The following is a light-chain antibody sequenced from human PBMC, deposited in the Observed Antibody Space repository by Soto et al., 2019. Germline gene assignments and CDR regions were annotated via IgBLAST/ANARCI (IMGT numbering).Light chain of an antibody. CDR1: QSVSSN. Sequence: EIVMTQSPATLSVSPGERATLSCRAIQSVSSNLALYQQKPGQAPNLSXEDTSKRASGIRPVFSRSRSEKDLTVTICSREPEDFAVYYCQQRSNWPITFGQGTKVDIK. CDR2: DTS. J-gene: IGKJ1*01. V-gene: IGKV3-11*01. CDR3: QQRSNWPIT.